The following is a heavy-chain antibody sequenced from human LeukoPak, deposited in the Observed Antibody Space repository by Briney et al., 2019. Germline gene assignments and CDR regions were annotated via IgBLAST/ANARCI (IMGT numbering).Heavy chain of an antibody. CDR3: ARPPLHSTIFGVGCCMDV. Sequence: GESLEISCQGSGSSFTSYWIGWVRQLPGKGLEWMGIIYPDDSDTRYSPSFQGQVTISADKSISTAYLQWSSLKASDTAMYYCARPPLHSTIFGVGCCMDVWGKGTTVTVSS. CDR2: IYPDDSDT. V-gene: IGHV5-51*01. D-gene: IGHD3-3*01. CDR1: GSSFTSYW. J-gene: IGHJ6*03.